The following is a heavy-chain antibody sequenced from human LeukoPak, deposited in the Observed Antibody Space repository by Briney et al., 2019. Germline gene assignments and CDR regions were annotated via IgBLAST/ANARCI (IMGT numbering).Heavy chain of an antibody. CDR3: ARDTRDSGWYWYFDL. CDR1: GFTFSSYS. D-gene: IGHD6-19*01. V-gene: IGHV3-21*01. CDR2: ISSSSSYI. Sequence: PGGSLRLSCAASGFTFSSYSMNWVGQAPGKGLEWVSSISSSSSYIYYADSVKGRFTISRDNAKNSLYLQMNSLRAEDTAVYYCARDTRDSGWYWYFDLWGRGTLVTVSS. J-gene: IGHJ2*01.